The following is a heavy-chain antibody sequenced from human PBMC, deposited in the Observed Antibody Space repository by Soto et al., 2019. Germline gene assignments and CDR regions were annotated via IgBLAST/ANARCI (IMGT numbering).Heavy chain of an antibody. Sequence: GGSLRLSCAASGFTFSSYAMHWVRQAPGKGLEWVAVISYDGSNKYYADSVKGRFTISRDNSKNTLYLQMNSLRAEDTAVYYCARDRLRTDWSLYTVGFAPGVNWFDPWGQGTLVTVSS. V-gene: IGHV3-30-3*01. CDR1: GFTFSSYA. CDR3: ARDRLRTDWSLYTVGFAPGVNWFDP. CDR2: ISYDGSNK. D-gene: IGHD3-9*01. J-gene: IGHJ5*02.